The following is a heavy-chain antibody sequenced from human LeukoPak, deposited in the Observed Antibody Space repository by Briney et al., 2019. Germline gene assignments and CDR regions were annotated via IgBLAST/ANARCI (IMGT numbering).Heavy chain of an antibody. CDR1: GYTFTSYY. CDR2: INPSGGST. V-gene: IGHV1-46*03. D-gene: IGHD3-10*01. CDR3: AREFPNGLQYYYGSGSYSDAFDI. Sequence: ASVKVSCKASGYTFTSYYMHWVRQAPGQGLEWMGIINPSGGSTSYAQKFQGRVTMTRDTSTSTVYMELSSLRSEDTAVYYCAREFPNGLQYYYGSGSYSDAFDIWGQGTMVTVSP. J-gene: IGHJ3*02.